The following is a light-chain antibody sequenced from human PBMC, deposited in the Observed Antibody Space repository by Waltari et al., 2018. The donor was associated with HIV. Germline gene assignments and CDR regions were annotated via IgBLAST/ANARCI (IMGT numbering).Light chain of an antibody. Sequence: VMTQSPVTLSMSPGERATLSCRASQSISNKLVWYQQKLGQAPRLLIYGASTRATGIPTRCSGRGSGTDFSLTISSLQSEDCAVYFCQQFDKWPLTFGGGTKVEI. CDR2: GAS. CDR3: QQFDKWPLT. V-gene: IGKV3-15*01. CDR1: QSISNK. J-gene: IGKJ4*01.